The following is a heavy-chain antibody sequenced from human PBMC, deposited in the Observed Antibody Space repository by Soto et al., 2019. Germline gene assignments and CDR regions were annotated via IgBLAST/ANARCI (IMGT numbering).Heavy chain of an antibody. CDR1: GGSISSGGYY. V-gene: IGHV4-31*03. Sequence: QVQLQESGPGLVKPSQTLSLTCTVSGGSISSGGYYWSWIRQHPGKGLEWIGYIYYSGSTYYNPSLKSRVTGSMDTSKSQFSLKLTSVTAADTAVYHCYGGYGGNRAYWGQGTLVTVSS. J-gene: IGHJ4*02. D-gene: IGHD2-15*01. CDR2: IYYSGST. CDR3: YGGYGGNRAY.